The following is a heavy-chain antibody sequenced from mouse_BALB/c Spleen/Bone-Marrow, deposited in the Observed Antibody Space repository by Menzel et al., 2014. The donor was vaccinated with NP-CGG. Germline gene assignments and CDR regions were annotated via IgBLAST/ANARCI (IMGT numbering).Heavy chain of an antibody. J-gene: IGHJ4*01. Sequence: VQGVESGPGLVAPSQSLSITCTVSGFSLTGYGVNWVRQPPGKGLEWLGMIWGDGSTDYNSALKSRLSISKDNSKSQVFLKMNSLRTDDTARYYCARGEDYDDYYAMDYWGQGTSVTVSS. CDR2: IWGDGST. CDR1: GFSLTGYG. D-gene: IGHD2-4*01. V-gene: IGHV2-6-7*01. CDR3: ARGEDYDDYYAMDY.